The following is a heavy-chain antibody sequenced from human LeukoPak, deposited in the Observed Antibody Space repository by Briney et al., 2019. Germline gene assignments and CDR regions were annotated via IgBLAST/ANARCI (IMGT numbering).Heavy chain of an antibody. V-gene: IGHV4-39*01. CDR2: IYYSAST. CDR1: GGTISRSIYY. D-gene: IGHD6-19*01. J-gene: IGHJ4*02. CDR3: ARNASDIAVPGASIFDY. Sequence: PSETLSPTCTVSGGTISRSIYYWGWIRQPPGKELEWIARIYYSASTHYNPPLKRRVTISVDTSKNQFSLKVSSVPAADPALYYCARNASDIAVPGASIFDYWGQGTLVTVSS.